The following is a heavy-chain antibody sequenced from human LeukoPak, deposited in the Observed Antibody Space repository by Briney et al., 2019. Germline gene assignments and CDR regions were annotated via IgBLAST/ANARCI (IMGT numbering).Heavy chain of an antibody. J-gene: IGHJ5*01. D-gene: IGHD3-3*01. Sequence: GGSLRLFCAASGFTFSNYLIHWVRQAPGKGLVWVSRINPAGNYANYADSVKGRFTISRDNAKNTVYLQMSSLRAEDTALFYCVRDWDHYDFDSWGQGTLVTVSS. CDR2: INPAGNYA. CDR1: GFTFSNYL. V-gene: IGHV3-74*01. CDR3: VRDWDHYDFDS.